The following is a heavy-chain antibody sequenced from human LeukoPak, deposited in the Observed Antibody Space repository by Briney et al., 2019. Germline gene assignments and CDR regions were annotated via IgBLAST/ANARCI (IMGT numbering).Heavy chain of an antibody. CDR3: AREDSSSWVFDY. CDR1: GFTFSSYA. J-gene: IGHJ4*02. Sequence: GRSLRLSCAASGFTFSSYAMHWVRQAPGKGLEWVAVISYGGSNKYYADSVKGRFTISRDNSKNTLYLQMNSLRAEDTAVYYCAREDSSSWVFDYWGQGTLVTVSS. D-gene: IGHD6-13*01. V-gene: IGHV3-30-3*01. CDR2: ISYGGSNK.